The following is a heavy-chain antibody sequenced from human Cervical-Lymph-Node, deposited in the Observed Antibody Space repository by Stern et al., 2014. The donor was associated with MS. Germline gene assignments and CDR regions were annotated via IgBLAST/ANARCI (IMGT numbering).Heavy chain of an antibody. J-gene: IGHJ5*02. CDR1: GYTFTDYY. CDR3: ARDRRGVSGWKENFFDP. CDR2: ISPKSGVT. Sequence: QVQLMQSGAEVKKPGASVKVSCKASGYTFTDYYMHWVRQAPGQGPEWMGRISPKSGVTNYAQKFQGRVTMTRDTSISTSYMELDTLRSDDTAVYYCARDRRGVSGWKENFFDPWGQGTLVTVSS. V-gene: IGHV1-2*06. D-gene: IGHD6-19*01.